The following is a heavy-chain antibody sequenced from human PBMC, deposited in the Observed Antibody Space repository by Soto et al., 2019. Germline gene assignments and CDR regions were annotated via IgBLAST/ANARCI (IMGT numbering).Heavy chain of an antibody. D-gene: IGHD3-22*01. CDR2: ISSSGSTI. CDR3: ARGQYCYDSSGYPGY. J-gene: IGHJ4*02. V-gene: IGHV3-11*01. CDR1: GFTFSDYY. Sequence: GESLKISCAASGFTFSDYYMSWIRQAPGKGLEWVSYISSSGSTIYYADSVKGRFTISRDNAKNSLYLQMNSLRAEDTAVYYCARGQYCYDSSGYPGYWGQGTLVNVSS.